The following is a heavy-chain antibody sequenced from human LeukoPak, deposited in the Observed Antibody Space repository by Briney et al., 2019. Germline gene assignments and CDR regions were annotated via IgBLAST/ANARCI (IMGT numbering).Heavy chain of an antibody. CDR1: GYTFTGYY. D-gene: IGHD3-22*01. CDR2: INPNSGGT. V-gene: IGHV1-2*02. Sequence: GASVKVSCKASGYTFTGYYMHWVRQAPGQGLEWMGWINPNSGGTNYAQKFQGRVTMTRDTSISTAYMELSRLRSDDTAVYYCARDLHYYDSSGYYGYWGQGTLVTVSS. CDR3: ARDLHYYDSSGYYGY. J-gene: IGHJ4*02.